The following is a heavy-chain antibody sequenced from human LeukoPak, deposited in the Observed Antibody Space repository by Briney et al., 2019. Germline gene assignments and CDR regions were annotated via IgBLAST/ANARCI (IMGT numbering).Heavy chain of an antibody. CDR1: GFTFSNYG. CDR2: ILYDESDE. V-gene: IGHV3-30*03. J-gene: IGHJ4*02. Sequence: GRSLRLSCAASGFTFSNYGMHWVRQAPGKGLEWVAVILYDESDEFYADSVKGRFTISRDNSKNTLYLQMNSLRAEDTAVYYCATGNYFDYWGQGTLVTVSS. CDR3: ATGNYFDY. D-gene: IGHD1-14*01.